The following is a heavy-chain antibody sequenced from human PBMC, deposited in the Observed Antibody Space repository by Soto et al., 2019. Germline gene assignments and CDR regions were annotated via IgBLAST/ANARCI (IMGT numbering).Heavy chain of an antibody. D-gene: IGHD3-9*01. CDR3: ARDGPPGDILTGYYPDTGYYYYCMDV. CDR2: INPSGGST. V-gene: IGHV1-46*01. Sequence: ASVKVSCKASGYTFTSYYMHWVRQAPGQGLEWMGIINPSGGSTSYAQKFQGRVTMTRDTSTSTVYMELRSLRSEDTAVYYCARDGPPGDILTGYYPDTGYYYYCMDVWGQGTTVTVSS. CDR1: GYTFTSYY. J-gene: IGHJ6*02.